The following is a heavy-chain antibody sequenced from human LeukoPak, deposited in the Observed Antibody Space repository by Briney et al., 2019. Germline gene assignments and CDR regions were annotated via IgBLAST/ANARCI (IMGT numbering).Heavy chain of an antibody. D-gene: IGHD3-22*01. J-gene: IGHJ4*02. CDR2: ISSSGSTI. V-gene: IGHV3-11*01. CDR1: GFTFSDYY. Sequence: GGSLRLSCAASGFTFSDYYMSWMRQAPGKGLEWVSYISSSGSTIYYADSVKARFTISRDNAKNSLYLQMNSLRAEDTAVYYCARGPPEYYDSSGYYLFDYWGQGTLVTVSS. CDR3: ARGPPEYYDSSGYYLFDY.